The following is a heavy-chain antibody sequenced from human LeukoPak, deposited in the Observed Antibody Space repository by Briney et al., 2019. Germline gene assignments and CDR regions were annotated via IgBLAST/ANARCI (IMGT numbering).Heavy chain of an antibody. J-gene: IGHJ4*02. Sequence: PGGSLRLSCEASGFTFSISGMTWVRQAPGKGLEWVSYISSSSVLTTYEASGKGRFTVSRDNSKNSLFLQMNSLRAEDTAVYYCAKHVEDCSSTSCYGSPFDYWGQGALVTVSS. CDR2: ISSSSVLT. D-gene: IGHD2-2*01. V-gene: IGHV3-48*01. CDR3: AKHVEDCSSTSCYGSPFDY. CDR1: GFTFSISG.